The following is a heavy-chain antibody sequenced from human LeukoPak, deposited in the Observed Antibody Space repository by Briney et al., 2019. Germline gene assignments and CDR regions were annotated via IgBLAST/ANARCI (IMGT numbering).Heavy chain of an antibody. J-gene: IGHJ4*02. V-gene: IGHV3-21*01. D-gene: IGHD5-12*01. CDR3: ASSIRGYSDKGLDS. Sequence: GGSLRLSCAASGFGFRTHSMNWVRQAPGEGLEWVSFISSGSSFIYYADSVKGRFTISRDNARNSLYLQMNRLGAEDTAVYYCASSIRGYSDKGLDSWGQGTLVTVSS. CDR2: ISSGSSFI. CDR1: GFGFRTHS.